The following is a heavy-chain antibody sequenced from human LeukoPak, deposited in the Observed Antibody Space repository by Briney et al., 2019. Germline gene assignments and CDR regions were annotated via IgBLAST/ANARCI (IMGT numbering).Heavy chain of an antibody. Sequence: SETLSLTCTVSGGSISSYYWSWIRQPPGKGLEWIGYIYYSGSTNYNPSLKSRVTISVDTSKNQFSLKLSSVTAADTAVYYCALGATKQGAFDIWGQGTMVAVSS. J-gene: IGHJ3*02. CDR1: GGSISSYY. CDR3: ALGATKQGAFDI. V-gene: IGHV4-59*01. CDR2: IYYSGST. D-gene: IGHD1-26*01.